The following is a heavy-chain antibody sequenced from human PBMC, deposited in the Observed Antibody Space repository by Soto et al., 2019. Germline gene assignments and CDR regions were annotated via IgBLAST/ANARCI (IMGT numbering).Heavy chain of an antibody. CDR3: ARDTIAAAGFYGMDV. D-gene: IGHD6-13*01. Sequence: SVKVSCKASGGTFSRYSITWVRQAPGHGLEWIGRIIPIFGIASYAQKFQGRVTITADKSTSTAYMELSSLRSEDTAVYYCARDTIAAAGFYGMDVWGQGTTVTVS. V-gene: IGHV1-69*04. CDR2: IIPIFGIA. J-gene: IGHJ6*02. CDR1: GGTFSRYS.